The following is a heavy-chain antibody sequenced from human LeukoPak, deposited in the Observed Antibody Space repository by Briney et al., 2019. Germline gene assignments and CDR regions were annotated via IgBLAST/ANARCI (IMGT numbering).Heavy chain of an antibody. D-gene: IGHD3-9*01. Sequence: GGSLRLSCAASGFTFSSYAMSWVRQAPGKGLEWVSAISGSGGSTYYADSVKGRFTISRDNSKNTLYLQMNSLRAEDTAVYYFAKPRVLRYFDWFGDYFDYWGQGTLVTVSS. CDR3: AKPRVLRYFDWFGDYFDY. CDR1: GFTFSSYA. J-gene: IGHJ4*02. CDR2: ISGSGGST. V-gene: IGHV3-23*01.